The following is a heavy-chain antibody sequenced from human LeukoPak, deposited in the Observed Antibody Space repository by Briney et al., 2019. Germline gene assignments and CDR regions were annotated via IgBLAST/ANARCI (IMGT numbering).Heavy chain of an antibody. Sequence: GRSLRLSCAASGFTFSSYAMHWVRQAPGKGLEWVAVISYDGSNKYYADSVKGRFTISRDNSKNTLYLQMNSLRAEDTAVYYCARDQRWLQLVDYWGQETLVTVSS. J-gene: IGHJ4*02. D-gene: IGHD5-24*01. CDR1: GFTFSSYA. V-gene: IGHV3-30-3*01. CDR3: ARDQRWLQLVDY. CDR2: ISYDGSNK.